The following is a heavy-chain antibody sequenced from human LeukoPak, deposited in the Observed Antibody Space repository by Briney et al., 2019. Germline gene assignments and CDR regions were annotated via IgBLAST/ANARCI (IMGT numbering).Heavy chain of an antibody. Sequence: PGRSLRLSCAASGFTFDDYAMHWVRQAPGKGLEWVAVISYDASNKFYGESVKGRFTISRDNSKKMVYLQMSSLRAEDTAVYYCAKDYTGYFGMDVWGQGTTVTVSS. CDR2: ISYDASNK. CDR3: AKDYTGYFGMDV. J-gene: IGHJ6*02. V-gene: IGHV3-30*18. CDR1: GFTFDDYA.